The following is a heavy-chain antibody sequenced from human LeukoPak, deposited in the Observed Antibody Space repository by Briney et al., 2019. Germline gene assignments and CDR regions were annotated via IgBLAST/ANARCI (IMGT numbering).Heavy chain of an antibody. D-gene: IGHD5-18*01. Sequence: GGSLRLSCAASGFTFSDYYMSWIRQAPGKGLEWVSYISSSGSTIYYADSVKGRFTISRDNAKNSLYLQMNSLRAEDTAVYYCASNGAKWIRSHLFALDYWGQGTLVTVSS. V-gene: IGHV3-11*01. CDR1: GFTFSDYY. J-gene: IGHJ4*02. CDR3: ASNGAKWIRSHLFALDY. CDR2: ISSSGSTI.